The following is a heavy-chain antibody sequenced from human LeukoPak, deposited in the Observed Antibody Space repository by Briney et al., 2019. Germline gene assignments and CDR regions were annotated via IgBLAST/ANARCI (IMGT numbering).Heavy chain of an antibody. D-gene: IGHD4-17*01. V-gene: IGHV1-46*01. Sequence: ASVKVSCKASGYTFTSYYMHWVRQAPGQGLEWVGIINPSGGSTSYAQKFQGRVTMTRDMSTSTVYMELSSLRSEDTAVYYCARDGIRRYGEHGVYYYYMDVWGKGTTVTVSS. CDR1: GYTFTSYY. J-gene: IGHJ6*03. CDR3: ARDGIRRYGEHGVYYYYMDV. CDR2: INPSGGST.